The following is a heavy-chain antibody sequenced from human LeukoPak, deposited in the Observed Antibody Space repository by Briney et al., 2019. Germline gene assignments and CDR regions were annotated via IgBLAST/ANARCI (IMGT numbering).Heavy chain of an antibody. CDR1: GYTFTGYY. J-gene: IGHJ4*02. CDR2: INPNSGGT. V-gene: IGHV1-2*02. CDR3: ARDQSRARYLDQ. Sequence: ASVKVSCKASGYTFTGYYMHWVRQAPGQGLEWMGWINPNSGGTNYAQKFQGRVTITAHKSTNTAYMELSSLKSEDTAVYFCARDQSRARYLDQWGQGTLVTISS.